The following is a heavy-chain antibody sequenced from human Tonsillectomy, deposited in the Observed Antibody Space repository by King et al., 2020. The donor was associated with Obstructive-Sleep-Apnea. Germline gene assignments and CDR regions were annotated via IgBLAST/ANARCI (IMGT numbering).Heavy chain of an antibody. CDR2: FKSRYDGGTP. V-gene: IGHV3-15*01. Sequence: VQLVESGGGLVEPGGSLRLSCTASGLTFTSAWMSWVRQAPGKGPEWVGRFKSRYDGGTPDYAAFVKGRFTISRDDSKNTIDLQMSSLQGEDTAIYYCTTGDPRRDWGQGTLVTVSS. J-gene: IGHJ4*02. CDR3: TTGDPRRD. CDR1: GLTFTSAW.